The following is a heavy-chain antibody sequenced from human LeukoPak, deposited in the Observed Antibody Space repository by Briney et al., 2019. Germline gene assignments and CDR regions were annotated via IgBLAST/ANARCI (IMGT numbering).Heavy chain of an antibody. CDR3: ARRPVSVRGNYYGGAFDI. CDR2: IYPDDSDT. CDR1: GDSIITYW. D-gene: IGHD3-10*02. Sequence: GESLKISCEVSGDSIITYWIGWVRQMPGKGLEWMGIIYPDDSDTRYSPSFQGQVTISADKSISTAYLQWSSLKASETAMYYCARRPVSVRGNYYGGAFDIWGQGTMVTVSS. J-gene: IGHJ3*02. V-gene: IGHV5-51*01.